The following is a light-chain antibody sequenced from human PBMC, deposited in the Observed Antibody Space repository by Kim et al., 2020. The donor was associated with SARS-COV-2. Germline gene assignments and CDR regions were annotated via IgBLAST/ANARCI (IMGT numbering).Light chain of an antibody. V-gene: IGLV6-57*02. CDR1: RASIARNY. CDR2: EDN. Sequence: TLSCPGSRASIARNYVQWYQQRSASTHTTVIYEDNQRPSGVPDRFSGSIASSSNSASLTISGLKTEDEADYYWQSYDSSNHSDWGFGGGTK. J-gene: IGLJ3*02. CDR3: QSYDSSNHSDWG.